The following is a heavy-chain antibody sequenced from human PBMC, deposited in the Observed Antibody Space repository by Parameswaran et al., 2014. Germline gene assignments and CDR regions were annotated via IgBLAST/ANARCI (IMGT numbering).Heavy chain of an antibody. Sequence: WVRQAPGQGLEWMGWINTNTGNPTYAQGFTGRFVFSLDTSVSTAYLQISSLKAEDTAVYYCARDVDIVVVTPEYYFDYWGQGTLVTVSS. D-gene: IGHD2-21*02. V-gene: IGHV7-4-1*02. CDR3: ARDVDIVVVTPEYYFDY. CDR2: INTNTGNP. J-gene: IGHJ4*02.